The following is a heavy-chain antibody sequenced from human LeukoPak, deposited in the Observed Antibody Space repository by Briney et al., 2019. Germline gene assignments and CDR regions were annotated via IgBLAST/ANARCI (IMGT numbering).Heavy chain of an antibody. Sequence: GGSLRLSRAASGFTFSSYAMHWVRQAPGKGLEWVAVISYDGSNKYYADSVKGRFTISRDNSKNTLYLQMNSLRAEDTAVYYCAKDHRRRPGYCSGGSCRLGGMDVWGQGTTVTVSS. CDR2: ISYDGSNK. D-gene: IGHD2-15*01. J-gene: IGHJ6*02. CDR1: GFTFSSYA. CDR3: AKDHRRRPGYCSGGSCRLGGMDV. V-gene: IGHV3-30-3*01.